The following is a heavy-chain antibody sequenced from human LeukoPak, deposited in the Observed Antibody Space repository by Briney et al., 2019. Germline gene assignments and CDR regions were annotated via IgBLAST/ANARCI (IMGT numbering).Heavy chain of an antibody. CDR2: ISGSGGST. D-gene: IGHD6-6*01. CDR3: ARSSIAASNYFDY. Sequence: GGSLRLSRAASGFTFSSYAMSWVRQAPGKGLEWVSAISGSGGSTYYADSVKGRFTISRDNSKNTLYLQMNSLRAEGTAVYYCARSSIAASNYFDYWGQGTLVTVSS. V-gene: IGHV3-23*01. J-gene: IGHJ4*02. CDR1: GFTFSSYA.